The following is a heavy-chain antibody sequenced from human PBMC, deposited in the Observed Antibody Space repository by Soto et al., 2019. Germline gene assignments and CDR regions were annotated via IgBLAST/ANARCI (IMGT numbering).Heavy chain of an antibody. J-gene: IGHJ6*02. Sequence: GGSLRLSCAAFGFTVSSQYMTWVRQAAGKGLEGVSLSQSCCNTYYADSVKGRYTISRDTSEHTLHLQMDSQIVGDRAVYYCERDDVLWDGGRCYGMDVRGQGTTVTVSS. CDR1: GFTVSSQY. CDR2: SQSCCNT. CDR3: ERDDVLWDGGRCYGMDV. D-gene: IGHD2-15*01. V-gene: IGHV3-66*01.